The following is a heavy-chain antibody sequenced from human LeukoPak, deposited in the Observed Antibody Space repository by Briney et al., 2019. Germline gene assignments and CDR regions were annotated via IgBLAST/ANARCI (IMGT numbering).Heavy chain of an antibody. D-gene: IGHD6-19*01. Sequence: GGSLRLSCAASGFTFSSYWMHWVRQAPGKGLVWVSRINSDGSITNYTDSVKGRFTISRDNAKNTLYLQVNSLRAEDTAVYYCAGYSSGWYMDYWGQGTLVTVSS. CDR1: GFTFSSYW. CDR3: AGYSSGWYMDY. CDR2: INSDGSIT. V-gene: IGHV3-74*01. J-gene: IGHJ4*02.